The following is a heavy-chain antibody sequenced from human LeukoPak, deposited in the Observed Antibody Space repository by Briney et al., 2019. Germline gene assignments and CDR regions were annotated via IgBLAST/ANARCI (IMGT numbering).Heavy chain of an antibody. D-gene: IGHD3-3*01. J-gene: IGHJ4*02. V-gene: IGHV1-69*02. Sequence: SVKISCKTSGGTSSSSTISWVRHAPGQGLEWMGRIIPILGIANYAQKFQGRVTITADKSTSTAYMELSSLRSDDTAVYFYSRNTFGEPPLCDNWGQGTLVTVSS. CDR3: SRNTFGEPPLCDN. CDR1: GGTSSSST. CDR2: IIPILGIA.